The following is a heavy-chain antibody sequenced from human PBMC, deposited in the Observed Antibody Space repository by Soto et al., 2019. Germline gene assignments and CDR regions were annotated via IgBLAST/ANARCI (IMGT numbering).Heavy chain of an antibody. J-gene: IGHJ4*02. D-gene: IGHD3-22*01. CDR2: IYYSGST. V-gene: IGHV4-39*01. CDR1: GGSISSSSYY. CDR3: ARLQQGDYYDSSGYPYFDY. Sequence: SETLSLTCTVSGGSISSSSYYWGWIRQPPGKGLEWIGSIYYSGSTYYNPSLKSRVTISVDTSKNQFSLKLSSVTAADTAVYYCARLQQGDYYDSSGYPYFDYWGQGTLVTVSS.